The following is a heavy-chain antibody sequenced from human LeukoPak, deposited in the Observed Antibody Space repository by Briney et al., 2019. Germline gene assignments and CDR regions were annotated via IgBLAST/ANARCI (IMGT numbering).Heavy chain of an antibody. CDR3: ARRKGGAWQPTDGFDI. V-gene: IGHV4-31*03. D-gene: IGHD4-17*01. J-gene: IGHJ3*02. Sequence: SQTLSLTCTVSGASISSGGCYWSWIRQLPGKGLEWIGYISYSGNTYYNPSLKSRLIMSLDTSENQFSLWLSSVTAADTAVYYCARRKGGAWQPTDGFDIWGQGTKVTVSS. CDR1: GASISSGGCY. CDR2: ISYSGNT.